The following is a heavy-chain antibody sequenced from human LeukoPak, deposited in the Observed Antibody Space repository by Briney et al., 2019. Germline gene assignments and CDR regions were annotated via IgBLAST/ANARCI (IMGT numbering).Heavy chain of an antibody. CDR1: GYTFTSYY. V-gene: IGHV1-2*02. J-gene: IGHJ4*02. CDR3: ARELYCSSTSCYRVLDY. D-gene: IGHD2-2*01. CDR2: INPNSGGT. Sequence: ASVKVSCKASGYTFTSYYMHGVRQAPGQGLEWMGWINPNSGGTNYAQKFQGRVTMTRDTSISTAYMELSRLRSDGTAVYYCARELYCSSTSCYRVLDYWGQGTLVTVSS.